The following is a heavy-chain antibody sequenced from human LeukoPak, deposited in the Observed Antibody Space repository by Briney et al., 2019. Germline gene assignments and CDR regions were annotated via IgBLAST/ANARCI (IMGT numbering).Heavy chain of an antibody. Sequence: ASVKVSCQASVGTYSSYAINWVRQATGQAREWMGWMNPNSGNTGYAQKFQGRVTITRNTSISTAYMELSNLRSEDTAVYYCARAGGYDFWSGYYPYYYYYMDVWGKGTTVTVSS. V-gene: IGHV1-8*03. CDR3: ARAGGYDFWSGYYPYYYYYMDV. J-gene: IGHJ6*03. CDR1: VGTYSSYA. CDR2: MNPNSGNT. D-gene: IGHD3-3*01.